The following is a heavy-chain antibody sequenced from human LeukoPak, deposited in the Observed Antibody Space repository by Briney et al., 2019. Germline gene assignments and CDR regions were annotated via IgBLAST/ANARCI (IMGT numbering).Heavy chain of an antibody. V-gene: IGHV3-33*08. CDR1: GFTFSSYG. D-gene: IGHD4-17*01. Sequence: PGGSLRLSCAASGFTFSSYGMHRVRQAPGKGLEWVAVIWYDGSNKYYADSVKGRFTISRDNSKNTLYLQMNSLRAEDTAVYYCARGSGAIGDRFDYWGQGTLVTVSS. CDR3: ARGSGAIGDRFDY. J-gene: IGHJ4*02. CDR2: IWYDGSNK.